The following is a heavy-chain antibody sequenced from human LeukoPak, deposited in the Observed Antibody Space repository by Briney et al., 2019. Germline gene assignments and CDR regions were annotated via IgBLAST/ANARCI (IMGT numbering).Heavy chain of an antibody. V-gene: IGHV3-53*01. Sequence: GGSLRLSCAASGVTVSSNYMSWVRQAPGKGLEWVSVIYSGGSTYYADSVKGRFTISRDNSKNTLYLQMNSLRAEDTAVYYCAREPPYYDSSGLYYYYGMDVWGQGTTVTVSS. CDR3: AREPPYYDSSGLYYYYGMDV. J-gene: IGHJ6*02. CDR2: IYSGGST. D-gene: IGHD3-22*01. CDR1: GVTVSSNY.